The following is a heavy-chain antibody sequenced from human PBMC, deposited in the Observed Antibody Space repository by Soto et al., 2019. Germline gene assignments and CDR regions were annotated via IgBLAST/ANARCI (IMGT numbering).Heavy chain of an antibody. CDR3: ASPSGSDYGKILLYGMDV. CDR2: INPNSGGT. D-gene: IGHD4-17*01. V-gene: IGHV1-2*02. J-gene: IGHJ6*02. CDR1: GYTFTGYY. Sequence: GASVKVSCKASGYTFTGYYMHWVRQAPGQGLEWMGWINPNSGGTNYAQKFQGRVTMTRDTSISTAYMELSRLRSDDTAVYYCASPSGSDYGKILLYGMDVWGQGTTVTVSS.